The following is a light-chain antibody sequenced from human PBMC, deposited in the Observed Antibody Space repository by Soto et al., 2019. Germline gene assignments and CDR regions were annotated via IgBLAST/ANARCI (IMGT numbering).Light chain of an antibody. CDR1: SSDVGGSNY. CDR3: SSYTTSSTWV. CDR2: DVS. J-gene: IGLJ3*02. V-gene: IGLV2-14*01. Sequence: QSVLTQPASVSGSPGQSITISCTGTSSDVGGSNYVSWHQQHPGKAPKLIIYDVSNRPSGVSNRFSGSKSGNTASLTISGLQAEDEAEYYCSSYTTSSTWVFGGGTKVTVL.